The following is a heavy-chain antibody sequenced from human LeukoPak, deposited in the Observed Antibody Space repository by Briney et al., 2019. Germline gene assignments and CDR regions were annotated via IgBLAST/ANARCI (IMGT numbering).Heavy chain of an antibody. CDR3: ARGQNYYDSSGYEYFQH. CDR1: GFTFSSYA. J-gene: IGHJ1*01. CDR2: ISYDGSNK. D-gene: IGHD3-22*01. V-gene: IGHV3-30-3*01. Sequence: AGGSLRLSCAASGFTFSSYAMPWVRQAPGKGLEWVAVISYDGSNKYYADSVKGRFTISRDNSKNTLYLQMNSLRAEDTAVYYCARGQNYYDSSGYEYFQHWGQGTLVTVSS.